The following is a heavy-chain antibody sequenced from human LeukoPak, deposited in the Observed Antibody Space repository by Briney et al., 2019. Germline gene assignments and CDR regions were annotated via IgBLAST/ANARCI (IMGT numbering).Heavy chain of an antibody. CDR3: AKSVKSGYTSGDFDY. CDR1: GFTFSTCA. CDR2: ISASGGRT. Sequence: GGSLRLSCAASGFTFSTCAMTWVRQAPGKGLEWVSGISASGGRTYYADSVRGRFTISRDNSKNTLYLKMNSLRAEDTAVYYCAKSVKSGYTSGDFDYWGQGTLVTVSS. V-gene: IGHV3-23*01. D-gene: IGHD6-19*01. J-gene: IGHJ4*02.